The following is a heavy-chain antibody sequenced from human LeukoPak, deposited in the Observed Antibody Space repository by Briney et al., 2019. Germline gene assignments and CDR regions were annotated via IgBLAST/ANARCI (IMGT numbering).Heavy chain of an antibody. CDR1: GGSISSYY. CDR3: ARHLRAGSVAAGADLYYYYYYMDV. Sequence: KPSETLSLTCTVSGGSISSYYWSWIRQPPGKGLEWMGIIYPGDSDTRYSPSFQGQVTISADKSISTAYLQWSSLKASDTAMYYCARHLRAGSVAAGADLYYYYYYMDVWGKGTTVTVSS. D-gene: IGHD6-6*01. CDR2: IYPGDSDT. V-gene: IGHV5-51*01. J-gene: IGHJ6*03.